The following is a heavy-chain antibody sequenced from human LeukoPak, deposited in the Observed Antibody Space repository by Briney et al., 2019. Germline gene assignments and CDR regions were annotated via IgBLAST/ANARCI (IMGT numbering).Heavy chain of an antibody. J-gene: IGHJ3*02. CDR1: GFTFSSYS. Sequence: GGSLRLSCAASGFTFSSYSRNWVRQAPGKGLEWLSSISSSSSYIYYADSVKGRFTISRDNAKNSLYLQMNSLRAEDTPVYYCARKRTTSYAFDIWGQGTMVTVSS. CDR3: ARKRTTSYAFDI. D-gene: IGHD4-17*01. CDR2: ISSSSSYI. V-gene: IGHV3-21*01.